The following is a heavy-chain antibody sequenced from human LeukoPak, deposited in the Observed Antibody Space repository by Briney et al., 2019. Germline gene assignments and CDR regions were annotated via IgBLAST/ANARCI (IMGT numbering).Heavy chain of an antibody. CDR2: IYYSGST. V-gene: IGHV4-39*07. D-gene: IGHD4-11*01. CDR3: ARDSRSYTPPNAFDI. Sequence: PSETLSLTCTVSGGSISSSSYYWGWIRQPPGKGLEWIGSIYYSGSTYYNPSLKSRVTISVDTSKNQFSLKLSSVTAADTAVYYCARDSRSYTPPNAFDIWGQGTMVTVSS. J-gene: IGHJ3*02. CDR1: GGSISSSSYY.